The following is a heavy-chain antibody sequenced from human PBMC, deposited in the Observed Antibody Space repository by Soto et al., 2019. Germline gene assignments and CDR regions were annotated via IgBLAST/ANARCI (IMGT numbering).Heavy chain of an antibody. J-gene: IGHJ4*02. Sequence: QITLKESGPTLVKPTQTLTLTCTFSGFSLTTNGGGVGWIRLPPGKALEWLGIIYWDNDKRSSPSLKSRLTITKDTSKNQVVLTMTNMDPVDTATYYCARLHPFYYFDYWGQGTLVTVSS. D-gene: IGHD4-4*01. CDR2: IYWDNDK. CDR3: ARLHPFYYFDY. CDR1: GFSLTTNGGG. V-gene: IGHV2-5*02.